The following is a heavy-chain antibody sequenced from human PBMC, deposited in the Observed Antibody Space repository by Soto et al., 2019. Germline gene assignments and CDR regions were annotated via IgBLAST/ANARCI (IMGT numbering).Heavy chain of an antibody. CDR1: GGSISSSSYY. D-gene: IGHD2-8*01. V-gene: IGHV4-39*01. Sequence: SETLSLTCTVSGGSISSSSYYWGWIRQPPGKGLEWIGSIYYSGSTYYNPSLKSRVTISVDTSKNQFSLKLSSVTAADTAVYTCASNEWFDPWGQGTLVTVSS. J-gene: IGHJ5*02. CDR3: ASNEWFDP. CDR2: IYYSGST.